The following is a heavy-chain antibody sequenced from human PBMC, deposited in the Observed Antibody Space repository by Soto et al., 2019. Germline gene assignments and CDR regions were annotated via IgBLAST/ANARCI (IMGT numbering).Heavy chain of an antibody. V-gene: IGHV3-30*18. D-gene: IGHD3-22*01. J-gene: IGHJ3*02. CDR2: ISYHGSDQ. CDR1: GFTFSSYG. CDR3: AKEVRYYYDSRGVDAFDI. Sequence: QVQLVESGGGVVQPGRSLRLSCAASGFTFSSYGMHWVRQAPGKGLEWVAVISYHGSDQYYADSVKGQYTISRDNSKNTVHLQMNSLRAEDTAVYYCAKEVRYYYDSRGVDAFDIWGQGTVVTVSS.